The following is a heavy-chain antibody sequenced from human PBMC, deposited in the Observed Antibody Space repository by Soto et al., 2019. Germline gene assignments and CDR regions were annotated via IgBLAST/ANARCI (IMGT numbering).Heavy chain of an antibody. CDR1: GGSISSSSYY. V-gene: IGHV4-39*02. D-gene: IGHD3-3*02. CDR2: IYYSGNT. J-gene: IGHJ5*02. CDR3: AGPKIAFYIWFDP. Sequence: SETLSLTCTVSGGSISSSSYYWGWIRQPPGKGLEWIGSIYYSGNTNYNPSRKSRVTISVDTAKNHFSLKLTSVTAPDTAMYYCAGPKIAFYIWFDPWGQGTLVTV.